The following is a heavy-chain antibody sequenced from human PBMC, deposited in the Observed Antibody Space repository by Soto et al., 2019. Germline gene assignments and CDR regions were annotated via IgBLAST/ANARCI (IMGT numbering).Heavy chain of an antibody. Sequence: GGSLRLSCAASGFTFSSYWMSWVRQAPGKGLEWVANIKEDGSEKYYVDSVKGRFTISRDIAKSSLYLQMSSLRAEDTAVYYCARAADMQLLLKSFDYWGQGTLVTVTS. D-gene: IGHD5-18*01. CDR3: ARAADMQLLLKSFDY. CDR1: GFTFSSYW. V-gene: IGHV3-7*01. J-gene: IGHJ4*02. CDR2: IKEDGSEK.